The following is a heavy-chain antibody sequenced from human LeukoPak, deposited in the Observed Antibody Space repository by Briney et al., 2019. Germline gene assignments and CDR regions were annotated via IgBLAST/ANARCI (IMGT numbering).Heavy chain of an antibody. D-gene: IGHD2-15*01. CDR2: IRSDGSIT. V-gene: IGHV3-74*01. Sequence: GGSLRLSCAASGFTFSSYWMHWVRQAPGMGLVWVSRIRSDGSITSYADSVKGRFTISRDNAKNSLYLQMNSLRAEDTAVYYCAREEGWRSFDYWGQGSLVTVSS. CDR1: GFTFSSYW. J-gene: IGHJ4*02. CDR3: AREEGWRSFDY.